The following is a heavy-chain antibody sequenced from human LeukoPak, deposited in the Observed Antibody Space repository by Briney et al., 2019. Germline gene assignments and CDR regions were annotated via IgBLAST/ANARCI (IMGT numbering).Heavy chain of an antibody. V-gene: IGHV4-59*01. CDR3: ARAEATYIDY. CDR1: GGSISSYY. J-gene: IGHJ4*02. CDR2: IYYSGST. Sequence: SETLSLTCTVSGGSISSYYWSWIRQPPGKGLEWIGYIYYSGSTNYNPSLKSRVTISEDTSKNQFSLKLSSVTAADTAVYYCARAEATYIDYWGQGTLVTVSS. D-gene: IGHD5-12*01.